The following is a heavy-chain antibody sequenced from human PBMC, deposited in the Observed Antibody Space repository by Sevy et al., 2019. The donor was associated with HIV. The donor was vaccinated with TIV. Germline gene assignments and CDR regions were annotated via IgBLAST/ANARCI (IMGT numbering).Heavy chain of an antibody. CDR1: GVSMSGSSYD. CDR2: IFFSGST. D-gene: IGHD6-13*01. CDR3: ARGIAAPRGMDV. V-gene: IGHV4-39*07. Sequence: SETLSLTCSVSGVSMSGSSYDWGWIRQPPGKGLEWIASIFFSGSTYYNPSLKGRVTISVDTTKNQVSLKVRSVTAADTAVYYCARGIAAPRGMDVWGQGTTVTVSS. J-gene: IGHJ6*02.